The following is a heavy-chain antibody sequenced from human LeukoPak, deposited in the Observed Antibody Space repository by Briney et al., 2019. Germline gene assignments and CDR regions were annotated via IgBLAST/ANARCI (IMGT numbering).Heavy chain of an antibody. CDR2: IIPILGIA. D-gene: IGHD3-22*01. CDR1: GGTFSSYT. V-gene: IGHV1-69*10. Sequence: SVKVSCKASGGTFSSYTISWVRQAPGQGLEWMGGIIPILGIANYEQKFQGRVTITADKSTSTAYMELSSLRSEDTAVYYCARGEYYYDSSGYSYGFDYWGQGTLVTVSS. CDR3: ARGEYYYDSSGYSYGFDY. J-gene: IGHJ4*02.